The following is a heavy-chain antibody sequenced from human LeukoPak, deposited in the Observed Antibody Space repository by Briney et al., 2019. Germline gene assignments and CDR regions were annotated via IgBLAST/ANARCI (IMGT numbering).Heavy chain of an antibody. V-gene: IGHV3-23*01. D-gene: IGHD3-10*01. CDR1: GITLSNYG. CDR3: AKRGVVIRVILVGFYKEAYYFDS. Sequence: GGSLRLSCAVSGITLSNYGMGWVRKAPGKGLEWVAGMSGSGGGTNYADSVKGRFTVSRDNSKNTLYLQMKSLRAEDTAVYFCAKRGVVIRVILVGFYKEAYYFDSWGQGALGTVSS. J-gene: IGHJ4*02. CDR2: MSGSGGGT.